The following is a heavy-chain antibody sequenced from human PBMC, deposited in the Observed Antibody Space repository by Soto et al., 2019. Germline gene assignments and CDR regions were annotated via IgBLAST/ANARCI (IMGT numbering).Heavy chain of an antibody. V-gene: IGHV4-59*01. Sequence: SETLSLTCTVSGGTIRSYDWSWIRQPPGKGLEWIGYIYYSGSTNYNPSLKSRVTISVDTSKNRFSLKLSSVTAADTAVYYCAKNWNWGSLVHWGQGTLVTVSS. CDR3: AKNWNWGSLVH. CDR2: IYYSGST. J-gene: IGHJ4*02. CDR1: GGTIRSYD. D-gene: IGHD7-27*01.